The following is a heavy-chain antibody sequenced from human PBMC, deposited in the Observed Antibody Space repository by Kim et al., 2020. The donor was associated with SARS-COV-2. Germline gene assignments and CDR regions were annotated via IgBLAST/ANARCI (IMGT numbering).Heavy chain of an antibody. J-gene: IGHJ4*02. Sequence: GGSLRLSCAASGFTFSSYAMHWVRQAPGKGLEWVAVISYDGSNKYYADSVKGRFTISRDNSKNTLYLQMNSLRAEDTAVYYCARGGAWIQLWGRFDYWGQGTLVNVSS. CDR3: ARGGAWIQLWGRFDY. V-gene: IGHV3-30*04. D-gene: IGHD5-18*01. CDR2: ISYDGSNK. CDR1: GFTFSSYA.